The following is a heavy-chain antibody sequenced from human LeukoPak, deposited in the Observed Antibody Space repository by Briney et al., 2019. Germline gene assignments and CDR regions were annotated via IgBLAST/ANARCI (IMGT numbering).Heavy chain of an antibody. CDR1: GFTFSNYW. D-gene: IGHD3-22*01. CDR2: INSDGINT. CDR3: ARDLGQYYDTSDNWFDP. J-gene: IGHJ5*02. Sequence: GGSLRLSCAASGFTFSNYWMHGVRQAPGKGLVWVSRINSDGINTSYADSVKGRFTISRDNAKNTLNLQMNSLRAEDTAVYYCARDLGQYYDTSDNWFDPWGQGTLVTVSS. V-gene: IGHV3-74*01.